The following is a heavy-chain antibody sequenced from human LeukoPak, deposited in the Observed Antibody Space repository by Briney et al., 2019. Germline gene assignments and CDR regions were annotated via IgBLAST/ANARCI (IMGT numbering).Heavy chain of an antibody. CDR1: GFTFSNYD. J-gene: IGHJ4*02. D-gene: IGHD3-10*01. V-gene: IGHV3-30*18. Sequence: GGSLRLSCAASGFTFSNYDMHWVRQAPGKGLEWVAVISYDGSNKYYADSVKGRFTISRDNSKNTLYLQMSSLRAEDTAVYYCVKDNSGTVRGIFINWGQGTLVTVSS. CDR3: VKDNSGTVRGIFIN. CDR2: ISYDGSNK.